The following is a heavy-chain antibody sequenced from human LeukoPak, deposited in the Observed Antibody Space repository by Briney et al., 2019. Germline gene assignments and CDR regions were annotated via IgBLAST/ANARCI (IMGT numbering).Heavy chain of an antibody. CDR3: AKDCRAVADTNWFDP. Sequence: GGSLRLSCAASGFTFSSYAMSWVRQAPGKGLEWVSAISGSGGSTYYADSVKGRFTISRDNSKNTLYLQMNGLRAEDTAVYYCAKDCRAVADTNWFDPWGQGTLVTVSS. CDR2: ISGSGGST. CDR1: GFTFSSYA. V-gene: IGHV3-23*01. J-gene: IGHJ5*02. D-gene: IGHD6-19*01.